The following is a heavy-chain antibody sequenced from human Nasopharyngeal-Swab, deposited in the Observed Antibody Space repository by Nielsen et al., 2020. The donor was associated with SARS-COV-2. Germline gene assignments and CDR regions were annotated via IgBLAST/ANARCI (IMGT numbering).Heavy chain of an antibody. CDR3: AKDLFNPAFDY. CDR1: GFTFSSYA. CDR2: ISGSGGST. V-gene: IGHV3-23*01. Sequence: GESLKISCAASGFTFSSYAMSWVRQAPGKGLEWVSAISGSGGSTYYADSVKGRFTISRDNSKNTLYLQMNSLRAEDTAVYYCAKDLFNPAFDYRGQGTLVTVSS. D-gene: IGHD1-14*01. J-gene: IGHJ4*01.